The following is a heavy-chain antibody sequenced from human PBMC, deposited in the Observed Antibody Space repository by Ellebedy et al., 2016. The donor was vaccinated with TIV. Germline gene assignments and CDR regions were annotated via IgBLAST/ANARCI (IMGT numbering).Heavy chain of an antibody. CDR2: IVVGSGNT. J-gene: IGHJ3*02. V-gene: IGHV1-58*02. CDR3: AASIKNSYGSLGAFDI. D-gene: IGHD5-18*01. Sequence: AASVKVSCKASGFTFTSSAMQWVRQARGQRLEWIGWIVVGSGNTNYAQKFQERVTITRDMSTSTAYMELSSLRSEDTAVYYCAASIKNSYGSLGAFDIWGQGTMVTVSS. CDR1: GFTFTSSA.